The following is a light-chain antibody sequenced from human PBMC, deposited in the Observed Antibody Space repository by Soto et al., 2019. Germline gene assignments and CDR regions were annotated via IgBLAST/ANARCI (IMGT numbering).Light chain of an antibody. CDR2: DVT. CDR3: CSYAGSYPYI. J-gene: IGLJ1*01. V-gene: IGLV2-11*01. Sequence: ALTQHRSVSRSRGQSVTISCTGSYREVGTFYVVSWYQQYPGKGPKLIIYDVTERPSGVPDRFSGPQSGNTASLTISGLQAEDEADYYCCSYAGSYPYIFGSGTRSPS. CDR1: YREVGTFYV.